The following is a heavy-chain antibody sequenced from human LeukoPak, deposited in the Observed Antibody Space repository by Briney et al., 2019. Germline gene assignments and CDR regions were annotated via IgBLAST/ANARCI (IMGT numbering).Heavy chain of an antibody. V-gene: IGHV4-59*01. CDR1: GGSISSNY. D-gene: IGHD3-22*01. CDR3: ARERVDYYDSRGXEFDY. J-gene: IGHJ4*02. Sequence: SETLSLTCTVSGGSISSNYCNWIRQPPGKALGWIGYISYSGSTNYNPSLKSRVTISVDTSKNQFSLKLTSVTAADTAMYYCARERVDYYDSRGXEFDYWGQGTLVTVSS. CDR2: ISYSGST.